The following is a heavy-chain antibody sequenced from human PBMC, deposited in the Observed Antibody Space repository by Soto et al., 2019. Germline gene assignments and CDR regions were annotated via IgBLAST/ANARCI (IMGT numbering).Heavy chain of an antibody. J-gene: IGHJ4*01. V-gene: IGHV4-34*01. CDR1: GGSFSCYY. CDR2: IHHTGNT. D-gene: IGHD6-13*01. Sequence: TSETLSRTCAVYGGSFSCYYWSWIRQPPGKGLELIGQIHHTGNTNYSPSLRSRVSISVDTSKNQFSLKLSSVTAADTAVYYCARGTHSVTWYAVYWGHGTLVTVSS. CDR3: ARGTHSVTWYAVY.